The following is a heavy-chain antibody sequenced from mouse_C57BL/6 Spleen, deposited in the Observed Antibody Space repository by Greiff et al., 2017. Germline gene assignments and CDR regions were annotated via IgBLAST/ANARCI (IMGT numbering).Heavy chain of an antibody. D-gene: IGHD2-4*01. CDR2: IDPANGNT. CDR1: GFNIKNTY. J-gene: IGHJ2*01. Sequence: EVQRVESVAELVRPGASVKLSCTASGFNIKNTYMHWVKQRPEQGLEWIGRIDPANGNTKYAPKFQGKATITADTSSNTAYLQLSSLTSEDTAIYYCAPIYYDYDGYFDYWGQGTTLTVSS. V-gene: IGHV14-3*01. CDR3: APIYYDYDGYFDY.